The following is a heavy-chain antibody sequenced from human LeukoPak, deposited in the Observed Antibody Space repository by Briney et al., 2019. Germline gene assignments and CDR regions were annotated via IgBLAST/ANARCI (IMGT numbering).Heavy chain of an antibody. CDR2: IYTSGST. Sequence: SETLSLTCTVSGGSISSYYWSWTRQPAGKGLEWIGRIYTSGSTNYNPSLKSRVTMSVDTSKNQFSLKLSSVTAADTAVYYCARGRSISEPNWFDPWGQGTLVTVSS. J-gene: IGHJ5*02. V-gene: IGHV4-4*07. CDR1: GGSISSYY. CDR3: ARGRSISEPNWFDP. D-gene: IGHD3-3*01.